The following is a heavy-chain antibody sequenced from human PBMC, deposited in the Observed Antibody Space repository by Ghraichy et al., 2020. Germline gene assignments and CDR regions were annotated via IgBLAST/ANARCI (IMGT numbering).Heavy chain of an antibody. CDR1: GFTFSSYW. V-gene: IGHV3-7*01. J-gene: IGHJ6*03. Sequence: GGSLRLSCAASGFTFSSYWMSWVRQAPGKGLEWVANIKQDGSEKYYVDSVKGRFTISRDNAKNSLYLQMNSLRAEDTAVYYCAREVYSRSWGYYYYYMDVWGKGTTVTVSS. D-gene: IGHD6-13*01. CDR2: IKQDGSEK. CDR3: AREVYSRSWGYYYYYMDV.